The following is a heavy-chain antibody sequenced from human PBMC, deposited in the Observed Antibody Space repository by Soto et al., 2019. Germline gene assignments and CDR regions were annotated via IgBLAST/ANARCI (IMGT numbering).Heavy chain of an antibody. D-gene: IGHD5-18*01. CDR1: GFTFSIYA. J-gene: IGHJ6*02. CDR3: AVDTSMVPPYYYGMDV. V-gene: IGHV3-23*01. Sequence: SLRLSCAASGFTFSIYAMSWVRQAPGKGLEWVSGISTGGASTYYADSVKGRFTISRDNSKNTLYLQMNSLRAEDTAVYYCAVDTSMVPPYYYGMDVWGQGTTVTVSS. CDR2: ISTGGAST.